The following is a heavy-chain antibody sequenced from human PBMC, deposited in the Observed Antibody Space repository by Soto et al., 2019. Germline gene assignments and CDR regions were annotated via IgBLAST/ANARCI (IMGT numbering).Heavy chain of an antibody. CDR2: ITPFNGNT. CDR1: GNTFTYVY. D-gene: IGHD6-6*01. CDR3: ARGGGSSPSTAYDY. V-gene: IGHV1-45*02. J-gene: IGHJ4*02. Sequence: ASVKVSCKGSGNTFTYVYLHWVRQAPGQALEWMGWITPFNGNTKYAQKFQGRVTITADESTSTAYMELSSLRSEDTAVYYCARGGGSSPSTAYDYWGQGTLVTVSS.